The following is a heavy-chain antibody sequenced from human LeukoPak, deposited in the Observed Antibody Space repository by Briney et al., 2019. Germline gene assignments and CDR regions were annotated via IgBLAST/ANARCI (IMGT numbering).Heavy chain of an antibody. V-gene: IGHV1-69*04. Sequence: GASVKVSCKASGGTFSSYAISWVRQAPGQGLEWMGRIIPILGIANYAQKFQGRVTITADKSTSTAYMELSSLRSEDTAVYYCARALIGSSYYSGSYSLSWFDPWGQGTLVTVSS. CDR1: GGTFSSYA. CDR2: IIPILGIA. J-gene: IGHJ5*02. D-gene: IGHD1-26*01. CDR3: ARALIGSSYYSGSYSLSWFDP.